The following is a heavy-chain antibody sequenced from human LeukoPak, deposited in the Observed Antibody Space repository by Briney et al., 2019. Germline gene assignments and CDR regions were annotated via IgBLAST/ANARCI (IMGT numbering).Heavy chain of an antibody. Sequence: ASVKVSCKASEYTFTDYAINWVRQAPGQRLEWMGWINAGNGNTRYSQRFQGRVTMTRDTSTSTVYMELSSLRSEDTAVYYCARTYSSSYYFDYWGQGTLVTVSS. D-gene: IGHD6-13*01. CDR1: EYTFTDYA. CDR2: INAGNGNT. CDR3: ARTYSSSYYFDY. V-gene: IGHV1-3*01. J-gene: IGHJ4*02.